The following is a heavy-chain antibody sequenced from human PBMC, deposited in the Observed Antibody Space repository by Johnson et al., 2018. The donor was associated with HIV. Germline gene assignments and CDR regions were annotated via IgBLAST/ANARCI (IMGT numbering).Heavy chain of an antibody. CDR2: IRYDGSNK. Sequence: QVQLVESGGGVVQPGGSLRLSCAASGFTFSSYGMHWVRQAPGKGLEWVAFIRYDGSNKYYADSVKGRFTISRDNSKNTLYLQMNSLRAEDTAVYYCAKVGLYSGYEYDAFDIWGQGTMVTVS. V-gene: IGHV3-30*02. CDR1: GFTFSSYG. J-gene: IGHJ3*02. CDR3: AKVGLYSGYEYDAFDI. D-gene: IGHD5-12*01.